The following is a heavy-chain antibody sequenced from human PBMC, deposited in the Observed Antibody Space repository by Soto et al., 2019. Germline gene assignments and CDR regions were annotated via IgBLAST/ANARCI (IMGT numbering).Heavy chain of an antibody. Sequence: EVQLLESGGGLVQPGGSLRLSCAGSGFTFRAYTMAWVRQAPGKGLEWVSGIDGRDGSYYADSVKGRFNISRDSSRNTVFLQMKSLRADDTAVYYCAKTGPVTARIRFDYWGQEALVTVS. J-gene: IGHJ4*02. CDR3: AKTGPVTARIRFDY. CDR1: GFTFRAYT. V-gene: IGHV3-23*01. D-gene: IGHD2-21*02. CDR2: IDGRDGS.